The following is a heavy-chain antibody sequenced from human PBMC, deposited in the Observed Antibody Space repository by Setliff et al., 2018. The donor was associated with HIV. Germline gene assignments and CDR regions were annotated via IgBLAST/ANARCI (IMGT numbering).Heavy chain of an antibody. D-gene: IGHD6-19*01. Sequence: RASVKVSCKASGYSFARYGLSWVRQAPGQGLEWMGWISGFNGNTKYAQSFQDRVAMTTETATSTAYMEMRSLRSDDTAVYFCARVPYRSAWFSGGHDAFDIWGQGTRVTVSS. V-gene: IGHV1-18*01. CDR2: ISGFNGNT. J-gene: IGHJ3*02. CDR1: GYSFARYG. CDR3: ARVPYRSAWFSGGHDAFDI.